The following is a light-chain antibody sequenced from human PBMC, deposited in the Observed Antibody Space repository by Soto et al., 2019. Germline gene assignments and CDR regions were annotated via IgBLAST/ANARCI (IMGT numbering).Light chain of an antibody. J-gene: IGKJ1*01. CDR3: QQYNTWPGT. V-gene: IGKV1-39*01. Sequence: DIQMTQSPSSLSASAGDRITIPCRASQNINTSLNWYQQRPGQAPKLLIYAASSRQSGVPSRFSGSGSGTEFTLTISSLQSEDFAVYYCQQYNTWPGTFGQGTKVDIK. CDR2: AAS. CDR1: QNINTS.